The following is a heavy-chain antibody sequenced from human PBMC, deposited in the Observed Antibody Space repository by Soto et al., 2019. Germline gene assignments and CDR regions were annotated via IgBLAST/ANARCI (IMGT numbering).Heavy chain of an antibody. Sequence: QVQLVQSGAEVKKPGASVKVSCKASGYTFTGYYMHWVRQAPGQGLEWMGWINPTSGGTNYAQKFQGRVTMTRDTSISTADMEMSMLRSDDTAVYYCARECQLERPGPFDYWGQGTLVTVSS. V-gene: IGHV1-2*02. CDR1: GYTFTGYY. D-gene: IGHD1-1*01. CDR2: INPTSGGT. J-gene: IGHJ4*02. CDR3: ARECQLERPGPFDY.